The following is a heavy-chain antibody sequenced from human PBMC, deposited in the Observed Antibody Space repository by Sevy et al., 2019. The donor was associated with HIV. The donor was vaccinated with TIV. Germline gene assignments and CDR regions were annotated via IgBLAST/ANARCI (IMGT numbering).Heavy chain of an antibody. D-gene: IGHD3-22*01. CDR1: GYSFTSHW. CDR2: IYPEDSET. J-gene: IGHJ4*02. Sequence: GESLKISCQGSGYSFTSHWIGWVRHMPGKGLEWMGIIYPEDSETRYSPSFQGQVTFSADKSISTAYLQWSSLKASYIAMYYCATSRSGYFDSSGYYIYWGQGTLVSVSS. CDR3: ATSRSGYFDSSGYYIY. V-gene: IGHV5-51*01.